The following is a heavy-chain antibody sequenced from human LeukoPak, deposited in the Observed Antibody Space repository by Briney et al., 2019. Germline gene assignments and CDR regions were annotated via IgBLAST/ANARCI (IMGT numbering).Heavy chain of an antibody. V-gene: IGHV4-31*03. D-gene: IGHD3-10*01. CDR3: ARGSGGY. Sequence: SETLSLTCIVSGVSTSGGNYYWGWIRQHPGKGLEWIGYIYYSGSTYYNPSLKSRVTISVDTSKNQFSLKLSSVTAADTAVYYCARGSGGYWGQGTLVTVSS. J-gene: IGHJ4*02. CDR1: GVSTSGGNYY. CDR2: IYYSGST.